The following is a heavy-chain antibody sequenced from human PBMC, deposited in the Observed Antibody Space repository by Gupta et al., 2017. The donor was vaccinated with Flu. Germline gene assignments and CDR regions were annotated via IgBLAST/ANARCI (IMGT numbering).Heavy chain of an antibody. D-gene: IGHD6-19*01. V-gene: IGHV3-23*01. J-gene: IGHJ5*02. CDR1: GFTFSSYA. Sequence: EVQLLESGGGLVQPGGSLRLSCEASGFTFSSYAVHWVRQAPGKAVEWVSAISGSGGGKFYADSVKGRFTISRDNSKNTLYLQMNSLTAEDTAVYYCAKCTNDALRSGWCHWFDPWGQGTLVTVSS. CDR3: AKCTNDALRSGWCHWFDP. CDR2: ISGSGGGK.